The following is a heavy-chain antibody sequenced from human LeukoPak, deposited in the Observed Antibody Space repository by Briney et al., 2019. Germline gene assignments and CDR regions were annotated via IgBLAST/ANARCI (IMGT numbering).Heavy chain of an antibody. CDR2: ISAYNGNT. D-gene: IGHD3-10*01. V-gene: IGHV1-18*01. Sequence: GASVKVSCKASGYTFTSYGISWVRQAPGRGLEWMGWISAYNGNTNYAQKLQGRVTMTTDTSTSTAYMELRSLRSDDTAVYYCASSHYGSGSYFIDWFDPWGQGTLVTVSS. J-gene: IGHJ5*02. CDR1: GYTFTSYG. CDR3: ASSHYGSGSYFIDWFDP.